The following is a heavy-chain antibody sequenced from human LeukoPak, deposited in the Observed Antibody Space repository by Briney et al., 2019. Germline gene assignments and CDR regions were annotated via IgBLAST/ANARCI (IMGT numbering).Heavy chain of an antibody. Sequence: PGGSLRLSCAASGFTFSSYAMSWVRQAPGKGLEWVSAISGSGGSTYYADSVKGRFTISRDNAKNTVYLQMNSLRAEDTAVYYCASGNPGNSYGYWGQGTLVTVSS. V-gene: IGHV3-23*01. CDR1: GFTFSSYA. D-gene: IGHD5-18*01. CDR2: ISGSGGST. J-gene: IGHJ4*02. CDR3: ASGNPGNSYGY.